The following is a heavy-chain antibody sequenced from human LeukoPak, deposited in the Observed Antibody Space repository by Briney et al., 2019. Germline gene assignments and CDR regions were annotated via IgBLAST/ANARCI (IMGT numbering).Heavy chain of an antibody. CDR2: ICYSGST. CDR3: ASNDHYYGSGSYYNGDY. CDR1: GGSISSSSYY. D-gene: IGHD3-10*01. Sequence: SETLSLTCTVSGGSISSSSYYWGWIRQPPGKGLEWIGSICYSGSTYYNPSLKSRVTISVDTSKNQFSLKLSSVTAADTAVYYCASNDHYYGSGSYYNGDYWGQGTLVTVSS. J-gene: IGHJ4*02. V-gene: IGHV4-39*01.